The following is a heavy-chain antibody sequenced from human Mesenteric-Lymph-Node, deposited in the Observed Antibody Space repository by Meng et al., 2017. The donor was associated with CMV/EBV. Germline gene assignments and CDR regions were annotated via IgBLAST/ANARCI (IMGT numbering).Heavy chain of an antibody. CDR2: ISHDGSNK. Sequence: GGSLRLSCAASEFTFSPYAMHWVRQAPGKGLEWVAVISHDGSNKYYADSVKGRFTISRDDSKNTLYLQMNSLSAEDTAVYYCAREGSLYDFRSGAVSGYGMDVWGQGTTVTVSS. CDR3: AREGSLYDFRSGAVSGYGMDV. V-gene: IGHV3-30-3*01. CDR1: EFTFSPYA. J-gene: IGHJ6*02. D-gene: IGHD3-3*01.